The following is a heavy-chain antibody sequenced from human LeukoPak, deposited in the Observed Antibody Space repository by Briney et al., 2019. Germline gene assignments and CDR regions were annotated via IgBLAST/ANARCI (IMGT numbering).Heavy chain of an antibody. V-gene: IGHV3-11*04. CDR3: ARDSVAGTSFNWFDP. CDR1: GFTFSDYY. CDR2: ISSSGSTI. J-gene: IGHJ5*02. Sequence: SGGSLRLSCAASGFTFSDYYMSWIRQAPGKGLEWVSYISSSGSTIYYADSVKGRFTISRDNAKNSLYLQMNSLRAEDTAVYYCARDSVAGTSFNWFDPWGQGTLVTVSS. D-gene: IGHD6-19*01.